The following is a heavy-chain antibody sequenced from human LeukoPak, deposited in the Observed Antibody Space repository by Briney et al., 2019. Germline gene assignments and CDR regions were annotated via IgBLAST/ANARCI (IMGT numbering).Heavy chain of an antibody. D-gene: IGHD6-6*01. CDR2: INPNSGGT. V-gene: IGHV1-2*02. CDR1: GYTFTGYY. CDR3: ARDLVGGSSSSRGDY. Sequence: GASVKVSCKASGYTFTGYYMHWVRQAPGQGLEWMGWINPNSGGTNYAQKSQGRVTMTRDTFISTAYMELSRLRSDDTAVYYCARDLVGGSSSSRGDYWGQGTLVTVSS. J-gene: IGHJ4*02.